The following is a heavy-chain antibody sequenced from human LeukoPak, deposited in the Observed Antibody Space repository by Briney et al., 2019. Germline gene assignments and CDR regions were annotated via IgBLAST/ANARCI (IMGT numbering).Heavy chain of an antibody. CDR1: GSTFTKYT. CDR3: ARDSGTEEGWFDP. V-gene: IGHV1-3*01. Sequence: ASVKVSCKASGSTFTKYTIHWVRQAPRQRLQWMGWIIAGNGNPRYSQNFQGRVTFTRDTSATTAYMELSSLKFEDTAVYYCARDSGTEEGWFDPWGQGTLVTVSS. CDR2: IIAGNGNP. J-gene: IGHJ5*02.